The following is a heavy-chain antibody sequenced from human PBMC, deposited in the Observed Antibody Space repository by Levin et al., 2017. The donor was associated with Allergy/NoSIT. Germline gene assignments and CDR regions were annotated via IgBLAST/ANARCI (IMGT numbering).Heavy chain of an antibody. V-gene: IGHV4-39*01. Sequence: PGGSLRLSCTVSGGSISSSISYWGWIRQAPGKGLEWIGSIYNSGSTYYNPSLKSRVTTSVDTSKNQFSLKLSSVTAADTAVCYCARQCYDILTGYYNFDYWGQGTLVTVSS. CDR3: ARQCYDILTGYYNFDY. J-gene: IGHJ4*02. CDR2: IYNSGST. CDR1: GGSISSSISY. D-gene: IGHD3-9*01.